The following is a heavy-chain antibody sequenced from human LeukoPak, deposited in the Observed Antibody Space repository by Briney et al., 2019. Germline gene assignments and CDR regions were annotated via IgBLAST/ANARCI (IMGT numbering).Heavy chain of an antibody. D-gene: IGHD4-17*01. CDR3: AKDGDYGYYFDY. CDR1: GFTFSSYA. V-gene: IGHV3-23*01. CDR2: ISGGSGST. Sequence: PGGSLRLPCAASGFTFSSYAMSWVRQAPGKGLVWVSTISGGSGSTYCADSVKGRFTISRDNSKNTLYLQMNSLRDEDTAVYYCAKDGDYGYYFDYWGQGTLVTVSS. J-gene: IGHJ4*02.